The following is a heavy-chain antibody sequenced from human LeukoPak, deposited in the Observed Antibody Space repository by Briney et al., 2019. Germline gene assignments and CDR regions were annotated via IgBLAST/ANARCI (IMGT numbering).Heavy chain of an antibody. CDR2: ILHSGST. V-gene: IGHV4-30-2*01. CDR1: GFSITSDTYC. J-gene: IGHJ4*02. CDR3: ARTRDFWSGYFDY. Sequence: SETLSLTCAVSGFSITSDTYCWSWIRQPPGKGLERIGYILHSGSTYYNPSLKSRVTISIDTSKSQFSLKLSSVTAADTAVYYCARTRDFWSGYFDYWGQGTLVTVSS. D-gene: IGHD3-3*01.